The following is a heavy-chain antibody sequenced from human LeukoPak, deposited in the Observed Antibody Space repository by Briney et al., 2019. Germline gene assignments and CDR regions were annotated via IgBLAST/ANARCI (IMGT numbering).Heavy chain of an antibody. D-gene: IGHD6-13*01. Sequence: SETLSLTCTVSGGSLSGYYWSWIRQPPGKGLEWIGYIYYSGSTNYNPSLKSRVTISVDTSKNKFSLKLSSVTAADTAVYYCARVGYSSSWYVVGAFDYWGRGTLVTVSS. CDR1: GGSLSGYY. CDR2: IYYSGST. J-gene: IGHJ4*02. V-gene: IGHV4-59*01. CDR3: ARVGYSSSWYVVGAFDY.